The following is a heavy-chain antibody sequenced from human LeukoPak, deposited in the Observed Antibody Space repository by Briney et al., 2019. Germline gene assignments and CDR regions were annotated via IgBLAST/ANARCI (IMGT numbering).Heavy chain of an antibody. CDR1: GFIFSAYE. J-gene: IGHJ4*02. CDR3: ARAQGGHSYGDVGDY. V-gene: IGHV3-48*03. D-gene: IGHD5-18*01. Sequence: GGSLRLSCTASGFIFSAYEMIWVRQAPGKGLECISYIGINTLYYADSVKGRFTSSRDDTKNSLYLQMNSLRDADTAIYYCARAQGGHSYGDVGDYWGQGTRVTVS. CDR2: IGINTL.